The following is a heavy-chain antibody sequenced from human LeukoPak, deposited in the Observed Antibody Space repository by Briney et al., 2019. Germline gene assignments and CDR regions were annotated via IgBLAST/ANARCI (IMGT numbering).Heavy chain of an antibody. CDR2: MNPNSGNT. J-gene: IGHJ4*01. V-gene: IGHV1-8*01. D-gene: IGHD6-13*01. Sequence: ASVKVSCKASGYTFTSYDINWVRQATGQGLEWMGWMNPNSGNTGYAQKFQGRVTMTRNTSISTAYMELRSLRSEDTAVYYCARGRGSSWYGGYWGQEPWSPSPQ. CDR3: ARGRGSSWYGGY. CDR1: GYTFTSYD.